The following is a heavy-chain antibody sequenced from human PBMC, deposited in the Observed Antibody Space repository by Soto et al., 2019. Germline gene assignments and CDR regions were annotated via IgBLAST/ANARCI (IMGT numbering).Heavy chain of an antibody. J-gene: IGHJ4*02. Sequence: QVQLVQSGAEVKKPGSSVKVSCKASGGTFSSYAISWVRQAPGQGLEWMGGIIPIFGTANYAQKFQGRVTITADESTSTAYMXLSXXXXXXXXXXXXXXXXXXXXXXXXXXDXWGQGTLVTVSS. CDR3: XXXXXXXXXXXXXXDX. CDR1: GGTFSSYA. V-gene: IGHV1-69*12. CDR2: IIPIFGTA.